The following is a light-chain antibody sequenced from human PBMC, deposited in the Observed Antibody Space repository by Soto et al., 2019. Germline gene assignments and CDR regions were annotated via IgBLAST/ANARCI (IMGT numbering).Light chain of an antibody. CDR2: EVT. J-gene: IGLJ3*02. CDR3: SSHTSSTYWV. CDR1: TSDIGRYNF. Sequence: QSALTQPASVSGSPGQSITISCSGTTSDIGRYNFVSWYQQHPGKAPKLIIYEVTVRPSGLSNRFSASKSGTTASLTISGLRDEDEAVYYCSSHTSSTYWVFGGGTKLTVL. V-gene: IGLV2-14*01.